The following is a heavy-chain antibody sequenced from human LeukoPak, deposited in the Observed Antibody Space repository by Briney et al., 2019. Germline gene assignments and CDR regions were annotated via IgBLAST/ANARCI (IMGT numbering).Heavy chain of an antibody. V-gene: IGHV4-4*07. D-gene: IGHD1-14*01. CDR3: ARDNPAGP. CDR2: VYTSGNT. CDR1: GGSISGYS. J-gene: IGHJ5*02. Sequence: SETLSLTCTVSGGSISGYSWSWIRQSAAKGLEWIGRVYTSGNTNNNPSFKSRVTMSIDTSKKQFSLKLYSVTVADTAEYYCARDNPAGPWGQGTLVTVSS.